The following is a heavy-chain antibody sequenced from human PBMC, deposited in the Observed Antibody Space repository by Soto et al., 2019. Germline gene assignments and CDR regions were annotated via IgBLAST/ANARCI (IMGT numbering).Heavy chain of an antibody. CDR2: ISPNSGGT. Sequence: ASVKVSCKASGYTFTGYYMHWVRQAPGQGLEWMGWISPNSGGTNYAQKFQGWVTMTRDTSISTAYMELSRLRSDDTAVYYCARGLEYYYYGMDVWGQGTTVTVSS. V-gene: IGHV1-2*04. CDR1: GYTFTGYY. J-gene: IGHJ6*02. CDR3: ARGLEYYYYGMDV. D-gene: IGHD1-1*01.